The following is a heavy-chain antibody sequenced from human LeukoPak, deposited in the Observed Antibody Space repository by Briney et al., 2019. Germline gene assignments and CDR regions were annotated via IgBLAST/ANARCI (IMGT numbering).Heavy chain of an antibody. J-gene: IGHJ4*02. D-gene: IGHD3-22*01. V-gene: IGHV4-59*01. CDR1: GGSISSYY. CDR2: IYYSGST. Sequence: PSETLSLTCTVSGGSISSYYWSWIRQPPGKGLEWIGYIYYSGSTNYNPSLKSRVTISEDTSKNQASLTLTSVTAADTAVYYCARVTNYYDTRGYPDYWGQGTLVTVSS. CDR3: ARVTNYYDTRGYPDY.